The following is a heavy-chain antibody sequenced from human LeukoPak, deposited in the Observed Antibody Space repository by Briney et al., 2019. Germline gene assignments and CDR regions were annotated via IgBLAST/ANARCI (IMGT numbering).Heavy chain of an antibody. D-gene: IGHD2-8*01. Sequence: GGSLRLSCAASGVTVSSNYMSWVRQVPGKGPEWVAVLYSNGNTFYGESVKGRFIISRDNSRNTVFLQMNSLRAEDTAVYYCARDNGLNWFDPWGQGTLVTVSS. CDR1: GVTVSSNY. V-gene: IGHV3-53*01. CDR3: ARDNGLNWFDP. CDR2: LYSNGNT. J-gene: IGHJ5*02.